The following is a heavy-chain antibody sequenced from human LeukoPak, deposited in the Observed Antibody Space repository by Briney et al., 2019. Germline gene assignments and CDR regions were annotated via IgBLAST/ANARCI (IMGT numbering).Heavy chain of an antibody. CDR2: IKQDGSEK. CDR1: GFTFSSYW. Sequence: GGSLRLSCAASGFTFSSYWMSWVRQAPGKGLEWVANIKQDGSEKYYVDSVKGRFTISRDNAKNSLYLQMNSLRAEDTALYYCAKDMDMITFGGVIAIDYWGQGTLVTVSS. J-gene: IGHJ4*02. D-gene: IGHD3-16*02. CDR3: AKDMDMITFGGVIAIDY. V-gene: IGHV3-7*03.